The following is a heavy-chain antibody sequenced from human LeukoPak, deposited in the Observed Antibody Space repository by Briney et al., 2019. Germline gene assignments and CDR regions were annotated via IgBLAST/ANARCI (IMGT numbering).Heavy chain of an antibody. Sequence: PGGSLRLSCAASGFTFSRNWMHWVRQAPGKGLVWVSRINSDGSSTSYADSVKGRFTISRDNAKNTMYLQMNSLRAEDTAVYYCARPGGADCYRGLYYFDYWGRGTLVTVSS. V-gene: IGHV3-74*01. J-gene: IGHJ4*02. CDR1: GFTFSRNW. D-gene: IGHD2-21*01. CDR2: INSDGSST. CDR3: ARPGGADCYRGLYYFDY.